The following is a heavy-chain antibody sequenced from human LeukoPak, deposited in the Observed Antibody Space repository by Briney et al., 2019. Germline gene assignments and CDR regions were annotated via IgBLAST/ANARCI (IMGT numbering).Heavy chain of an antibody. CDR2: IYTSGST. D-gene: IGHD3-22*01. V-gene: IGHV4-4*07. J-gene: IGHJ4*02. CDR1: GGSISSYY. CDR3: ARDRGYYDSSGLYDY. Sequence: SETLSLTCTVSGGSISSYYWSWIRQPAGRGLEWIGRIYTSGSTNYNPSLKSRVTMSVDTSKNQFYLKLSSVTAADTAVYYCARDRGYYDSSGLYDYWGQGTLVTVSS.